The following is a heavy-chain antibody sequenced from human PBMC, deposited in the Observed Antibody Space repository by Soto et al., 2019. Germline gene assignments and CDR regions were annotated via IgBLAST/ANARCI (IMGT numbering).Heavy chain of an antibody. CDR3: AGDPKGFWSGSSYYYYGMDV. J-gene: IGHJ6*02. Sequence: WGSLRLSCAASGFAVISNYIILCRQAPGKWLEWVSVICGDGATFYADPVKGRFTISRDTSKNTLFLQMNSLRAEDTAVYYCAGDPKGFWSGSSYYYYGMDVWGQGTTVTVSS. D-gene: IGHD3-3*01. CDR1: GFAVISNY. V-gene: IGHV3-53*01. CDR2: ICGDGAT.